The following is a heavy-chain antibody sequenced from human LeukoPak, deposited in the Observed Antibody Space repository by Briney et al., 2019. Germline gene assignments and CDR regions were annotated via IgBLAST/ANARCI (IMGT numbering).Heavy chain of an antibody. J-gene: IGHJ4*02. CDR2: INHSGST. D-gene: IGHD3-3*01. V-gene: IGHV4-34*01. CDR3: ARAGGVRRSFDY. CDR1: GGSFSGYY. Sequence: SETLSLTCAVYGGSFSGYYWSWIRQPPGKGLEWIGEINHSGSTNYNPSLESRVTISVDTSKNQFSLKLSSVIAADTAVYYCARAGGVRRSFDYWGQGTLVTVSS.